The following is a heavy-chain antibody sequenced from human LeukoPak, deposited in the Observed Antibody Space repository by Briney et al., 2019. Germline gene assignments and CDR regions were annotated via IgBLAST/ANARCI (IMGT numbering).Heavy chain of an antibody. D-gene: IGHD3-3*01. Sequence: EASVKVSCKASGGTFSSYAISWVRQAPGQGLEWIGGILPIFGTANYARKFQGRVTITADESTSTAYMELSSLRSEDTAVYYCARAPYYDFWSGYWSGFDYWGQGTLVTVSS. CDR3: ARAPYYDFWSGYWSGFDY. V-gene: IGHV1-69*13. CDR1: GGTFSSYA. CDR2: ILPIFGTA. J-gene: IGHJ4*02.